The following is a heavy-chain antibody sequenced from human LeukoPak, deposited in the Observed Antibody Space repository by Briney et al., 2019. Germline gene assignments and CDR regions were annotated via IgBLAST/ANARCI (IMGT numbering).Heavy chain of an antibody. CDR2: IYPGDSDT. CDR3: ARGSLGYCSSTSCYTGDY. CDR1: GYSFTSYW. V-gene: IGHV5-51*01. Sequence: GESLNISCKGSGYSFTSYWIGWVRQLPGKGLEWMGIIYPGDSDTRYSPSFQGQVNISADKSISTAYLQWSSLKASDTAMYYCARGSLGYCSSTSCYTGDYWGQGTLVSVSS. D-gene: IGHD2-2*02. J-gene: IGHJ4*02.